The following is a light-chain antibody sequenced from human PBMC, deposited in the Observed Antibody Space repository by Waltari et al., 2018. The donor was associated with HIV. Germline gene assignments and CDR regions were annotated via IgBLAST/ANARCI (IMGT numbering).Light chain of an antibody. CDR3: QQYNGSPYT. CDR1: QSISSW. CDR2: KAS. J-gene: IGKJ2*01. V-gene: IGKV1-5*03. Sequence: DIQMTQSPSTLSASVGDRVTITCRAIQSISSWLAWYQQKPGKAPKLLIYKASSLESGVPSRFSGSGSGTEFTLTISSLQPDDFATYYCQQYNGSPYTFGQGTKLEIK.